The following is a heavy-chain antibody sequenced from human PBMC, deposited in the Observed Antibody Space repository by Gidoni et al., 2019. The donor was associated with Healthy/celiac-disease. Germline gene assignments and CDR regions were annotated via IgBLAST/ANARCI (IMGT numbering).Heavy chain of an antibody. D-gene: IGHD1-26*01. CDR1: GGSISSGGYY. Sequence: QVQLQESGPGLVKPSQTLSLACTVSGGSISSGGYYWSWIRQPAGKGLEWIGRIFTSGITDYNPSLKSRVTILVDTSKGQFSLRLRSVTAADTARYYCARGRWELLLPPVGMDVWGQGTTVTVSS. J-gene: IGHJ6*02. CDR2: IFTSGIT. CDR3: ARGRWELLLPPVGMDV. V-gene: IGHV4-61*02.